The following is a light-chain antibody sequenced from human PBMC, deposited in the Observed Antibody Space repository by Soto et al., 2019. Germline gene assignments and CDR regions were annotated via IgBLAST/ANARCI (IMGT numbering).Light chain of an antibody. CDR1: SSDVGGYNY. CDR3: SSYTSSSTPYV. Sequence: QSALAQPASVSGSPGQSITISCTGTSSDVGGYNYVSWYQQHPGKAPELVIYDVTNRPSGVSNRFSGSKSGNAASLTISGLQAADEADYYCSSYTSSSTPYVFGTGTKLTVL. J-gene: IGLJ1*01. V-gene: IGLV2-14*03. CDR2: DVT.